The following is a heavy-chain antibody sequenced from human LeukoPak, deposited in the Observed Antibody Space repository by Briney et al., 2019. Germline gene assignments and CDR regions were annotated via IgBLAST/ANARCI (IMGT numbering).Heavy chain of an antibody. Sequence: SETLFLTCSVSGDSISGYYWSWIRQAPGKGLEWIGCIHYSGSTNYNPSHKRRVTVALDTSKKQFSLKLSSVTAADTAVYYCARRMDYASGGNWFDPWGQGTLVIVSS. D-gene: IGHD3-10*01. CDR1: GDSISGYY. CDR3: ARRMDYASGGNWFDP. V-gene: IGHV4-59*08. J-gene: IGHJ5*02. CDR2: IHYSGST.